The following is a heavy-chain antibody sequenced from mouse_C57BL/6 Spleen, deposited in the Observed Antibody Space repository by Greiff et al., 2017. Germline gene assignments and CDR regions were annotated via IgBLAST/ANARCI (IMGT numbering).Heavy chain of an antibody. D-gene: IGHD1-1*01. CDR2: FYPGSGSI. J-gene: IGHJ3*01. Sequence: VQLQQSGAELVKPGASVKLSCKASGYTFTEYTIHWVKQRSGQGLEWIGWFYPGSGSIKYNEKFKDKATLTADKSSSTVYMALSRLTSEDAAVYFCARHEGDYYGRGPWFAYWGQGTLVTVAA. V-gene: IGHV1-62-2*01. CDR3: ARHEGDYYGRGPWFAY. CDR1: GYTFTEYT.